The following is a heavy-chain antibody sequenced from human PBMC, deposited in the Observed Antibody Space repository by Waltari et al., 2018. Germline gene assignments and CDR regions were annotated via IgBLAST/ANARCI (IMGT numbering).Heavy chain of an antibody. CDR2: ISSSSSYI. V-gene: IGHV3-21*01. CDR3: SRAGIAAAGMLDY. CDR1: GFTFSSYS. D-gene: IGHD6-13*01. J-gene: IGHJ4*02. Sequence: EVQLVESGGGLVKPGGSLRLSCAASGFTFSSYSMNWVRQAPGKGLEWVSSISSSSSYISYAYSVKGRFTISRDNAKNSLYLQMNSLRAEDTAVYYWSRAGIAAAGMLDYWGQGTLVTVSS.